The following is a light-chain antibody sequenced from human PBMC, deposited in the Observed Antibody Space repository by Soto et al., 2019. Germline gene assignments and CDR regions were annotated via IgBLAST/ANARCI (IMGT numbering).Light chain of an antibody. V-gene: IGLV2-14*01. J-gene: IGLJ1*01. CDR1: SSDVGDYNY. CDR3: SSYTSSGNYV. CDR2: DVS. Sequence: CVRKQAASGSGFPGEGSTISSTETSSDVGDYNYVSWYQQHPDKAPKVMIYDVSNRPSGVSNRFSGSKSGNTASLTISGLQAEDEADYYCSSYTSSGNYVFGTGTKVTVL.